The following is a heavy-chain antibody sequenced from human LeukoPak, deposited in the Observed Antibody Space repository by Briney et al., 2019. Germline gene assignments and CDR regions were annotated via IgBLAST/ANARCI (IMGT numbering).Heavy chain of an antibody. V-gene: IGHV3-23*01. J-gene: IGHJ3*02. D-gene: IGHD6-6*01. CDR1: GFTFSSYA. Sequence: PGGSLRLSCAASGFTFSSYAMSWVRQAPGKRLESVSAISGSRGSTYSADSVTGRFTISNDNSKTTLYLKMNSLRGEDTAVYYCANVPPPQHVRAFDIWGQGTMVTVSS. CDR2: ISGSRGST. CDR3: ANVPPPQHVRAFDI.